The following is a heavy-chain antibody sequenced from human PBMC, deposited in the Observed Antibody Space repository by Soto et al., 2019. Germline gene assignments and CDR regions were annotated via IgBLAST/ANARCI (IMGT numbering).Heavy chain of an antibody. CDR1: GGSISSGGYY. J-gene: IGHJ4*02. Sequence: QVQLQESGPGLVKPSQTLSLTCTVSGGSISSGGYYWSWIRQHPGKGLEGIGYIYYSGSTYYNPSLKSRVTISVDTSKNQFSLKLSSVTAADTAVYYCARWRRGDDSSGYYYYFDYWGQGTLVTVSS. D-gene: IGHD3-22*01. CDR2: IYYSGST. CDR3: ARWRRGDDSSGYYYYFDY. V-gene: IGHV4-31*03.